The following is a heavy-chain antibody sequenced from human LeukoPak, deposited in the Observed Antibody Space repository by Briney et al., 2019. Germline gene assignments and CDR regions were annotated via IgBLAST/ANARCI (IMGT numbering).Heavy chain of an antibody. J-gene: IGHJ4*02. Sequence: GGSLRLSCAASGFTFSSNAMTWVRHAPGKGLEWVSGISGSGGNTYYADSVKGRFTISRDNSKNTLYLQMNSLRAEDTAVYYCARTGGSQGGNYWGQGTLVTAS. CDR3: ARTGGSQGGNY. V-gene: IGHV3-23*01. CDR1: GFTFSSNA. D-gene: IGHD1-26*01. CDR2: ISGSGGNT.